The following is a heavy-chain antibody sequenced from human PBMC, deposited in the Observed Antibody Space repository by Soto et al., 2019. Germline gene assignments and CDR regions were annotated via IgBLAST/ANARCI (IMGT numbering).Heavy chain of an antibody. CDR2: IYNSGST. J-gene: IGHJ5*02. V-gene: IGHV4-30-2*01. CDR1: GGSISSGGYS. D-gene: IGHD2-2*01. CDR3: ARVPDR. Sequence: SETLSLTCAVSGGSISSGGYSWSWIRQPPGKGLEWIGYIYNSGSTYYNTSLKNRVNKSVDRSKNKISMKLSSVTAADTAVYYCARVPDRWGQGTLVT.